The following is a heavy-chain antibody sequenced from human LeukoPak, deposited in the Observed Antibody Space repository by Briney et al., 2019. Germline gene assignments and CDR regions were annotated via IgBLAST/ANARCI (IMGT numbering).Heavy chain of an antibody. CDR1: GFTFDDYA. V-gene: IGHV3-9*01. D-gene: IGHD6-19*01. Sequence: GGSLRLSCAASGFTFDDYAMHWVRQAPGKGLEWVSGISWNSGSIAYADSVKGRFTISRDNAKNSLYLQMNSLRAEDTALYYCAKDRSVWYGNNWFDRWGQGTLVTVSS. J-gene: IGHJ5*02. CDR3: AKDRSVWYGNNWFDR. CDR2: ISWNSGSI.